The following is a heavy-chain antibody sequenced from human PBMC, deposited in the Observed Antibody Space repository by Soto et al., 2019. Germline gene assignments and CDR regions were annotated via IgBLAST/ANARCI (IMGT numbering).Heavy chain of an antibody. Sequence: QVQLVQSGAEVKKPGASVKVSCKASGYTFTRYGFTWVRQAPGQGLEWMGWISGYSGNTNYAQNLRGRVTMTTDTSKSTAYMELRSLRSDDTAVYYCARGGVLLWFGEPLDYWGQGTLVTVSS. V-gene: IGHV1-18*01. CDR3: ARGGVLLWFGEPLDY. CDR1: GYTFTRYG. CDR2: ISGYSGNT. J-gene: IGHJ4*02. D-gene: IGHD3-10*01.